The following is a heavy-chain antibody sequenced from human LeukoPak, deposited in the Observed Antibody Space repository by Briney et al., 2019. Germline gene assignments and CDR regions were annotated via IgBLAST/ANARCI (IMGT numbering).Heavy chain of an antibody. J-gene: IGHJ5*02. Sequence: ASVKVSCKASGYTFTGYYMHWVRQAPGQGLEWMGWINPNSGGTNCAQKFQGRVTMTRDTSISTAYMELSRLRSDDTAVYYCARDRIAAAERGLDEFDPWGQGTLVTVSS. CDR2: INPNSGGT. CDR3: ARDRIAAAERGLDEFDP. D-gene: IGHD6-13*01. CDR1: GYTFTGYY. V-gene: IGHV1-2*02.